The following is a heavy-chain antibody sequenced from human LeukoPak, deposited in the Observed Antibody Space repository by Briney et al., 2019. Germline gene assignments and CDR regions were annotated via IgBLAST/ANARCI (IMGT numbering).Heavy chain of an antibody. CDR3: ARDQKVGATPYFGMDV. CDR1: GGTFSSYA. J-gene: IGHJ6*02. V-gene: IGHV1-69*04. Sequence: SVKVSCKVFGGTFSSYAINWVRQAPGQGLEWMGRIIPMLGTVNYAQKFQGRVTIIADKFTSTAYMELSSLRSEDTAVYFCARDQKVGATPYFGMDVWGQGTTVTVSS. D-gene: IGHD1-26*01. CDR2: IIPMLGTV.